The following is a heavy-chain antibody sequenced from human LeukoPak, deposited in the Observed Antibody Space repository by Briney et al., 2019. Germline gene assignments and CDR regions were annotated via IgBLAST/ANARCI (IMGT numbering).Heavy chain of an antibody. D-gene: IGHD7-27*01. CDR1: GYTFTSYG. CDR2: ISAYNGNT. J-gene: IGHJ4*02. V-gene: IGHV1-18*01. CDR3: ARVPNWVPYPPFDY. Sequence: ASVKVSCRASGYTFTSYGISWVRQAPGQGLEWMGWISAYNGNTNYAQKLQGRVTMTTDTSTSTAYMELRSLRSDDTAVNYCARVPNWVPYPPFDYWGQGTLVTVSS.